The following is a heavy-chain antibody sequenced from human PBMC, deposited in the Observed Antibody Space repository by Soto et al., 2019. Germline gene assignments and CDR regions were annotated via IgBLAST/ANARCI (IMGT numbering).Heavy chain of an antibody. V-gene: IGHV3-72*01. Sequence: GGSLRLSCAASGFTFSDYYMDWVRQAPGKGLEWVGRTRNKANSYTTEYAASVKGRFTISRDDSKNSLYLQMNSLKTEDTAVYYCARGNRAFDSWGQGTMVTVSS. J-gene: IGHJ3*02. CDR2: TRNKANSYTT. CDR3: ARGNRAFDS. CDR1: GFTFSDYY.